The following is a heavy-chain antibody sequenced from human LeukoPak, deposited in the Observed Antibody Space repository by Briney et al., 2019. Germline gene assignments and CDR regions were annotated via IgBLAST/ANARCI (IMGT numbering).Heavy chain of an antibody. D-gene: IGHD4-23*01. CDR2: IKKDGRQT. Sequence: GGSLRLFCVGSGSTFIGQWLTWVRQAPGRGLEWLVSIKKDGRQTNYVDSLKGRFISSSDNSKKSLYLQMNSLRIEDTALCYCAREWYDYGGDSEGYWGQGTLVTVSS. CDR1: GSTFIGQW. CDR3: AREWYDYGGDSEGY. V-gene: IGHV3-7*01. J-gene: IGHJ4*02.